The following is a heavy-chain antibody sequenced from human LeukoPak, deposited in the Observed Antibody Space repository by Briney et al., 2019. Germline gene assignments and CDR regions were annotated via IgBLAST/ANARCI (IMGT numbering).Heavy chain of an antibody. CDR1: GYTVSSYA. Sequence: TSVKLSCKASGYTVSSYAMHWVRQAPGHRLEWMGVISYDGGTKYYADSVKGRFTISRDSSKNTLYLQMDSLRVEDTAVYYCARVSEVAAAPGAFDIWGQGKMVTIS. J-gene: IGHJ3*02. CDR2: ISYDGGTK. D-gene: IGHD6-19*01. V-gene: IGHV3-30-3*01. CDR3: ARVSEVAAAPGAFDI.